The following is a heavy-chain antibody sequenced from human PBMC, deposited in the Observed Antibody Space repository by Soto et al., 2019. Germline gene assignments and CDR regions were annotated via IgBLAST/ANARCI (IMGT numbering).Heavy chain of an antibody. CDR3: ARRVAARPMYGMDV. CDR2: IYYSGST. V-gene: IGHV4-59*01. J-gene: IGHJ6*02. Sequence: QVQLQESGPGLVKPSETLSLTCTVSGGSLRTYYWTWIRQPPGKGLEWIGYIYYSGSTNYNPSLRSRVTISLDMSNNQFSLKLNSVTGADTAVYYCARRVAARPMYGMDVWGQGTTVTVSS. D-gene: IGHD6-6*01. CDR1: GGSLRTYY.